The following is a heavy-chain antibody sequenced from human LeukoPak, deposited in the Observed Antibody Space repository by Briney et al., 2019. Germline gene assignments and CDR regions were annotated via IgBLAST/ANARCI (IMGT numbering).Heavy chain of an antibody. D-gene: IGHD2-15*01. Sequence: PGGSLRLSCAASGFTFSSYWMSWVRQAPGKGLEWVANVKQDGSEKYYVDPVKGRFTISRDNAKNSLYLQMNSLRAEDTAVYYCARDTFLYCSGGSCYSPFDYWGQGTLVTVSS. J-gene: IGHJ4*02. CDR2: VKQDGSEK. CDR3: ARDTFLYCSGGSCYSPFDY. CDR1: GFTFSSYW. V-gene: IGHV3-7*03.